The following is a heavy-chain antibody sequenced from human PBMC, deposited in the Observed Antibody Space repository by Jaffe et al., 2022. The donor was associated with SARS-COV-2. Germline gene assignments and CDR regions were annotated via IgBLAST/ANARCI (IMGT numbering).Heavy chain of an antibody. CDR1: GGSFSGYY. D-gene: IGHD5-12*01. V-gene: IGHV4-34*01. CDR3: ARRYSGYDPFDY. Sequence: QVQLQQWGAGLLKPSETLSLTCAVYGGSFSGYYWSWIRQPPGKGLEWIGEINHSGSTNYNPSLKSRVTISVDTSKNQFSLKLSSVTAADTAVYYCARRYSGYDPFDYWGQGTLVTVSS. CDR2: INHSGST. J-gene: IGHJ4*02.